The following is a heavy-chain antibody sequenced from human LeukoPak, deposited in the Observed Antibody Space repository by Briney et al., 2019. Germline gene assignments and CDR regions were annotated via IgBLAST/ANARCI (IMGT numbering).Heavy chain of an antibody. CDR3: ARDSASYYDILTGYVFGNWFDP. V-gene: IGHV1-46*01. D-gene: IGHD3-9*01. CDR1: GYTFTSYY. J-gene: IGHJ5*02. CDR2: INPSGGST. Sequence: GASVTVSCKASGYTFTSYYMHWVRQAPGQGLEWMGIINPSGGSTSYAQKFQGRVTMTRDTSTSTVYMELSSLRSEDTAVYYCARDSASYYDILTGYVFGNWFDPWGQGTLVTVSS.